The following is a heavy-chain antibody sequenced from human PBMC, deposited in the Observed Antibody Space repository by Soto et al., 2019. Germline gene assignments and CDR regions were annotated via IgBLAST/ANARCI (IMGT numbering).Heavy chain of an antibody. V-gene: IGHV3-15*01. CDR1: GFTFSNAW. CDR2: IKSKTDGGTT. J-gene: IGHJ3*02. D-gene: IGHD4-17*01. CDR3: TTPRDYGAFDI. Sequence: PGGSLRLSCAASGFTFSNAWMSWVRQAPGKGLEWVGRIKSKTDGGTTDYAAPVKGRFAISRDDSKNTLYLQMNSLKTEDTAVYYCTTPRDYGAFDIWGQGTMVTVSS.